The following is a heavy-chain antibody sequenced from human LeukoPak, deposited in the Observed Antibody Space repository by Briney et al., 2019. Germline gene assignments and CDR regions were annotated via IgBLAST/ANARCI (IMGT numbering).Heavy chain of an antibody. J-gene: IGHJ4*02. V-gene: IGHV3-30*02. CDR1: GFTFSSYG. CDR2: IRYDGSNK. CDR3: ASTMVRGVAAGY. Sequence: PGGSLRLSCGASGFTFSSYGMLWVRQAPDKGLEWVAFIRYDGSNKFYADSVKGRFTISRDNAKNTLYLQMNSLRAEDTAVYYCASTMVRGVAAGYWGQGTLVTVSS. D-gene: IGHD3-10*01.